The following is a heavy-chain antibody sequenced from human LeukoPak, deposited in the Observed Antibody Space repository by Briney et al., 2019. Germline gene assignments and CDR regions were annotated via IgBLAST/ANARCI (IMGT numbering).Heavy chain of an antibody. CDR1: GDSISSSSSY. CDR2: INHRGST. CDR3: ARGTITMRVLINYSYSYIDV. V-gene: IGHV4-39*07. J-gene: IGHJ6*03. D-gene: IGHD3-22*01. Sequence: PSETLSLTCSVSGDSISSSSSYWGWIRQPPGKGLEWIGEINHRGSTNYNPSLKSRVTISVDTSKDQFSLRLTSATAADTAVYYCARGTITMRVLINYSYSYIDVWGKGTTVTISS.